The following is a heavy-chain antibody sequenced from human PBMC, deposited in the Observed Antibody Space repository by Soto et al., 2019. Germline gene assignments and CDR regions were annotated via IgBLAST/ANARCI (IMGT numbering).Heavy chain of an antibody. D-gene: IGHD1-20*01. CDR1: GFTFSIFA. J-gene: IGHJ3*02. CDR2: IGGGDHDR. CDR3: VKDRMDHNSVWDPFVI. Sequence: PGGSLRLSCAASGFTFSIFAMSWVRQAPGKGLEWVSSIGGGDHDRYYTDSVRGRFTISRDNSKNTVFLQMNSLRAEDTAIYYCVKDRMDHNSVWDPFVILGQGTMGTGS. V-gene: IGHV3-23*01.